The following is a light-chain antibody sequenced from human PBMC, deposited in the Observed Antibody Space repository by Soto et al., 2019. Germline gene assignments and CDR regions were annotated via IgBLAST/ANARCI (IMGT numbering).Light chain of an antibody. CDR1: QSISSY. V-gene: IGKV1-39*01. J-gene: IGKJ5*01. Sequence: DIPMTQSPSSLSASVGDRVTITCRASQSISSYLNWYQQKPGEAPKLLIYGASSLQSGVPSRFSGSGSRTDFTLTINNLQPEDFATYYCQQGYSTPRVSFGQGTRLEIK. CDR2: GAS. CDR3: QQGYSTPRVS.